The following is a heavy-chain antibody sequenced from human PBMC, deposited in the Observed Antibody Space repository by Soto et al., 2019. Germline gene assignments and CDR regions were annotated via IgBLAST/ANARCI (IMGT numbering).Heavy chain of an antibody. V-gene: IGHV1-2*04. J-gene: IGHJ6*02. CDR1: GYTFTGYY. CDR2: INPNSGGT. Sequence: ASVKVSCKASGYTFTGYYMHWVRQAPGQGLEWMGWINPNSGGTNYAQKFQGWVTMTRDTSISTAYMELSRLRSDDTAVYYCARDLKKSYYDSSGYHYYYYYGMDVWGQGTTVTVSS. D-gene: IGHD3-22*01. CDR3: ARDLKKSYYDSSGYHYYYYYGMDV.